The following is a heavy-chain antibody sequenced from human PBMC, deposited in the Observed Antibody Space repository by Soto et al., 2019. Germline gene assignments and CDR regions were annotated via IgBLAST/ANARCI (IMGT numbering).Heavy chain of an antibody. CDR2: IIPVFGTP. CDR3: ARGEATKIVVTTYYGLDV. CDR1: GGSFSNYG. D-gene: IGHD3-22*01. J-gene: IGHJ6*02. Sequence: QVQVMQSGAEVKKPGSSVKVSCTASGGSFSNYGISWVRQAPGQGLEWMGGIIPVFGTPHYAQKFQERVTITADESTIKVYMEVSCLTYEDTAVYYSARGEATKIVVTTYYGLDVWGQGTTVTVSS. V-gene: IGHV1-69*12.